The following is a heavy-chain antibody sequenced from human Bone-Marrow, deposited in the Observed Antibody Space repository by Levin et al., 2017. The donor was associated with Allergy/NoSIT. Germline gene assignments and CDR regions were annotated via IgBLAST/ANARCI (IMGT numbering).Heavy chain of an antibody. V-gene: IGHV3-48*03. J-gene: IGHJ4*02. CDR1: GFTFIAYE. Sequence: AGGSLRLSCAASGFTFIAYEMNWVRQAPGKGLEWVSYISTSGSDIYYADSVKGRFSIARDNAKNSLFLQMNSLRAEDTAIYYCSRDKPKRAVFGVVTGRYFDYWGRGTLVTVSS. CDR3: SRDKPKRAVFGVVTGRYFDY. D-gene: IGHD3-3*01. CDR2: ISTSGSDI.